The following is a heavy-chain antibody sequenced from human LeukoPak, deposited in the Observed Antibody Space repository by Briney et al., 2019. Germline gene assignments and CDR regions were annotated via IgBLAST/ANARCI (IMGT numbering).Heavy chain of an antibody. Sequence: KTSETLSLTCTVSGGSISSDYWSWIRQPPGKGLEWIGHIYYSGSTNYNPSLKSRVTISVDMSKNQFSLKLNSVTAADTAVYYCARQTGYFRYWGQGTLVAVSS. V-gene: IGHV4-59*08. CDR3: ARQTGYFRY. D-gene: IGHD3-10*01. CDR2: IYYSGST. CDR1: GGSISSDY. J-gene: IGHJ1*01.